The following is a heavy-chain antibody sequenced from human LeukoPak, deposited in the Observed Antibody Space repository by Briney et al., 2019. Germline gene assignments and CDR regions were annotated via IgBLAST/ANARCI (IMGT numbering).Heavy chain of an antibody. CDR2: IWYDGSNK. J-gene: IGHJ6*03. D-gene: IGHD3-3*01. CDR1: GFTFSSYW. Sequence: GGSLRLSCAASGFTFSSYWMHWVRQAPGKGLEWVAVIWYDGSNKYYADSVKGRFTISRDNSKNTLYLQMNSLRAEDTAVYYCARRTLRVYYMDVWGKGTTVTVSS. CDR3: ARRTLRVYYMDV. V-gene: IGHV3-33*08.